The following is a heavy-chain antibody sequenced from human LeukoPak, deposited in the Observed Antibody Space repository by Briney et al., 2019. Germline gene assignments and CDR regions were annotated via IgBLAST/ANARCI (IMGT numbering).Heavy chain of an antibody. CDR3: ARDTTTAAGPTAFDY. J-gene: IGHJ4*02. Sequence: PGGSLRLSCAASGFIFSDYYMTWIRQAPGKGLEWVSSISSSSSYIYYADSVKGRFTISRDNAKNSLYLQMNSLRAEDTAVYYCARDTTTAAGPTAFDYWGQGTLVTVSS. CDR2: ISSSSSYI. CDR1: GFIFSDYY. D-gene: IGHD6-13*01. V-gene: IGHV3-11*06.